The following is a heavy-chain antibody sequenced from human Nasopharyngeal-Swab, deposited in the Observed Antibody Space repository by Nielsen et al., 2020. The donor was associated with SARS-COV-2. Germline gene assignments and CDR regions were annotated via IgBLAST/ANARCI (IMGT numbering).Heavy chain of an antibody. D-gene: IGHD2-21*02. Sequence: GESLKISCAASGFTFSNYSMNWVRQAPGKGLEWVSYISSSSSTKYYADSVKGRFTISRDNSKNTLYLQMNSLRAEDTAVYYCARGGAYCGGDCYFRAFDIWGQGTMVTVSS. V-gene: IGHV3-48*01. J-gene: IGHJ3*02. CDR2: ISSSSSTK. CDR1: GFTFSNYS. CDR3: ARGGAYCGGDCYFRAFDI.